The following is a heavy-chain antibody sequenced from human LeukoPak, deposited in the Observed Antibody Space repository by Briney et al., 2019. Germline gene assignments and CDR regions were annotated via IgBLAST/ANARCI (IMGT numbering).Heavy chain of an antibody. J-gene: IGHJ4*02. D-gene: IGHD6-19*01. Sequence: GASVKVACKASGYTFTVYYMHWVRQAPGQGLEWMGWINPNSGGTNYAQKFQGRVTMTRDTSISTAYMELSRLRSDDTAVYYCARDGCSGWCSGYDYWGQGTLVTVSS. V-gene: IGHV1-2*02. CDR1: GYTFTVYY. CDR2: INPNSGGT. CDR3: ARDGCSGWCSGYDY.